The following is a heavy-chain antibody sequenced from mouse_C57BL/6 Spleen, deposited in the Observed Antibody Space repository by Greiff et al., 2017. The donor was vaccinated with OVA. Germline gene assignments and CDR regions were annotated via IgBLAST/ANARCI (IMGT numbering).Heavy chain of an antibody. D-gene: IGHD1-1*01. CDR2: INYDGSST. V-gene: IGHV5-16*01. CDR3: ARDEGDYGWFAY. Sequence: EVKVVESEGGLVQPGSSMKLSCTASGFTFSDYYMAWVRQVPEKGLEWVANINYDGSSTYYLDSLKSRFIISRDNAKNILYLQMSSLKSEDTATYYCARDEGDYGWFAYWGQGTLVTVSA. CDR1: GFTFSDYY. J-gene: IGHJ3*01.